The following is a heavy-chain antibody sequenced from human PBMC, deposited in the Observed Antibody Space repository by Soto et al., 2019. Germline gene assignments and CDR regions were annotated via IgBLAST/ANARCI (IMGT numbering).Heavy chain of an antibody. V-gene: IGHV1-8*01. CDR1: GYTFTSYD. J-gene: IGHJ4*02. D-gene: IGHD2-15*01. Sequence: GPSVKVSCKASGYTFTSYDINWVRQATGQGLEWMAWMNPNSGNTGYAQKFQGRVTMTRNTSISTAYMELSSLRSEDTAVYYCARRSGPYCSGGSCYGYWGQGTLVTVSS. CDR3: ARRSGPYCSGGSCYGY. CDR2: MNPNSGNT.